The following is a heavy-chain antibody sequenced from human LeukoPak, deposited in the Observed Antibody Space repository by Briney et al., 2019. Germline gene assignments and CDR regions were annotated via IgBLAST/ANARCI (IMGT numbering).Heavy chain of an antibody. CDR3: ARKAVAGTGGDY. CDR2: IIPIFGTA. J-gene: IGHJ4*02. D-gene: IGHD6-19*01. V-gene: IGHV1-69*06. Sequence: SVKVSCKASGGTFSSYAISWVRQAHGQGLEWMGRIIPIFGTANYAQKFQGRVTITADKSTSTAYMELSSLRSEDTAVYYCARKAVAGTGGDYWGQGTLVTVSS. CDR1: GGTFSSYA.